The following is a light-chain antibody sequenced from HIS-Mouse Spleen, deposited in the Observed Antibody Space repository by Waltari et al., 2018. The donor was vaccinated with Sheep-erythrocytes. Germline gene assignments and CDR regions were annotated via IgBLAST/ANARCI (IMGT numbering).Light chain of an antibody. J-gene: IGKJ1*01. CDR3: QQYNNWPPWT. Sequence: EIVMTQSPATLSVSPGERATLSCRASQSVSRNLAWYQQNPGQAPSLLIYGASTRATGSPARFSGSGSGTEFTLTISSMQSEDFAVYYCQQYNNWPPWTFGQGTKVEIK. CDR1: QSVSRN. V-gene: IGKV3-15*01. CDR2: GAS.